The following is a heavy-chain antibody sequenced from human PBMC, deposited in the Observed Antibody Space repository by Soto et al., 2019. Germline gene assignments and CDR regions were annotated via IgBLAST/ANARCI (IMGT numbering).Heavy chain of an antibody. CDR1: GETVKISV. J-gene: IGHJ3*02. CDR2: ISSSSSTI. D-gene: IGHD3-22*01. CDR3: AIDYYDSIGYFVHAFAI. V-gene: IGHV3-48*02. Sequence: PWWSPEISSAACGETVKISVIAGSLKTQGKGLEWVSYISSSSSTIYYAGSVKGRFTISRDNAKNSLYLQMNSLRDEDTAVYYCAIDYYDSIGYFVHAFAIWGKGTMVTVSS.